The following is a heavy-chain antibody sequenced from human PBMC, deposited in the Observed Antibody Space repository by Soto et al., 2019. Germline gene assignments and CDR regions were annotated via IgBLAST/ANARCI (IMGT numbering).Heavy chain of an antibody. CDR3: ARDPLYYYGSGYGMDV. Sequence: EVQLVESGGGLVKPGGSLRLSCAASGFTFSSYSMNWVRQAPGKGLEWVSSISSSSSYIYYADSVKGRFTISRDNPKTSLYLQMNSLRAEDTAVYYCARDPLYYYGSGYGMDVWGQGTTVTVSS. D-gene: IGHD3-10*01. CDR1: GFTFSSYS. CDR2: ISSSSSYI. V-gene: IGHV3-21*01. J-gene: IGHJ6*02.